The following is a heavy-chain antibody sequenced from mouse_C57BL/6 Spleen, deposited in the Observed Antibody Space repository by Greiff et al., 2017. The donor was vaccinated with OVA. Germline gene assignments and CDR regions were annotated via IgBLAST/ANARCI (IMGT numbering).Heavy chain of an antibody. CDR2: ISSGGDYI. V-gene: IGHV5-9-1*02. Sequence: EVHLVESGEGLVKPGGSLKLSCAASGFTFSSYAMSWVRQTPEKRLEWVAYISSGGDYIYYADTVKGRFTISRDNARNTLYLQMSSLKSEDTAMYYCTRNYGSSYSDYWGQGTTLTVSS. J-gene: IGHJ2*01. CDR1: GFTFSSYA. CDR3: TRNYGSSYSDY. D-gene: IGHD1-1*01.